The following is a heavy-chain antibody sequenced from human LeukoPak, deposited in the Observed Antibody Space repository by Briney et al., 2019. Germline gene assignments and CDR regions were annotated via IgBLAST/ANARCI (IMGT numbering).Heavy chain of an antibody. CDR1: RFTFSSYT. D-gene: IGHD1-14*01. CDR3: VRGTPEAYY. V-gene: IGHV3-23*01. J-gene: IGHJ4*02. Sequence: PGGSLRLSCAASRFTFSSYTMNWVRQAPGKGLEWVSSITTSLIISYADSVKGRFSISRDDSRSTLYLQLTSLTVEDTALYYCVRGTPEAYYWGQGTLVTVSS. CDR2: ITTSLII.